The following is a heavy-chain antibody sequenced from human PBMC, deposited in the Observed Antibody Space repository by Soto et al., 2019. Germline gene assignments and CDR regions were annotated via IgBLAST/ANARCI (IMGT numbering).Heavy chain of an antibody. CDR1: GYPFTGYY. V-gene: IGHV1-2*02. Sequence: GASVKVSCKASGYPFTGYYMHWVRQAPGQGLEWMGWINPNSGGTNYAQKFQGRVTMTRDTSISTAYMELSRLRSDYTAVYYCASHYYDSSGYLPLDYWGQGTLVTVSS. CDR2: INPNSGGT. J-gene: IGHJ4*02. CDR3: ASHYYDSSGYLPLDY. D-gene: IGHD3-22*01.